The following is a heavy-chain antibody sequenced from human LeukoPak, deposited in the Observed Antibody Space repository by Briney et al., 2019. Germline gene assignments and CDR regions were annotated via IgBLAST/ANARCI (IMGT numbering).Heavy chain of an antibody. CDR2: ISESGGST. CDR3: AKRGIVIRGVLIIGFHKEAYYFDY. CDR1: GITLSNYA. D-gene: IGHD3-10*01. J-gene: IGHJ4*02. V-gene: IGHV3-23*01. Sequence: GGPLRLSCVVSGITLSNYAMSWVRQAPGKGLEWVSGISESGGSTKYADSVKGRFTISRDNSSNTVYLQMNSLRAEDTAVYFCAKRGIVIRGVLIIGFHKEAYYFDYWGQGILVTVSS.